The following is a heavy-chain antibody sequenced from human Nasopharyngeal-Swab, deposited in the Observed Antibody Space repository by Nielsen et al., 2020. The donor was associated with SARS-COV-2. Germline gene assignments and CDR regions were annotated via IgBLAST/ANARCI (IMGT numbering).Heavy chain of an antibody. CDR3: ARDPGGSSWYSGDYDYYYYMDV. V-gene: IGHV1-18*04. J-gene: IGHJ6*03. CDR1: GYPFISYG. D-gene: IGHD6-13*01. Sequence: ASVKVSCKTSGYPFISYGITWVRQGPGQGLEWMGWISGYNGHTNYAQKFQGRVTMTTDTSASIAYLELRSLRPDDTAVYYCARDPGGSSWYSGDYDYYYYMDVWGQGTTVTVSS. CDR2: ISGYNGHT.